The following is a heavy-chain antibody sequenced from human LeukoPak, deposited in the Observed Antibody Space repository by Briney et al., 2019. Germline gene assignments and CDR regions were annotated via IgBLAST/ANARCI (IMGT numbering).Heavy chain of an antibody. V-gene: IGHV1-69*13. D-gene: IGHD6-6*01. Sequence: EASVTVSCKASGGTFSSYAISWVRQAPGQGLEWMGGIIPIFGTANYAQKFQGRVTITADESTSTAYMELSSLRSEDTAVYYCARDLGYSSSSVAFDIWGQGTMVTVSS. CDR1: GGTFSSYA. CDR3: ARDLGYSSSSVAFDI. CDR2: IIPIFGTA. J-gene: IGHJ3*02.